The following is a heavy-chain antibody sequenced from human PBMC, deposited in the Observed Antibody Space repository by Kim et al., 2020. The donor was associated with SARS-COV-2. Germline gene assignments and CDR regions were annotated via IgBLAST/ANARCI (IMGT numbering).Heavy chain of an antibody. Sequence: GGSLRLSCGASGFPFETYWMSWVRQAPGKGLEWVANIKQDGSEQYYAESVKGRFTISRDNAQNSLYLRIDSLRAEDTAVYFCARDYGVKLGVDSWGQGTLVTVSS. CDR1: GFPFETYW. CDR3: ARDYGVKLGVDS. CDR2: IKQDGSEQ. J-gene: IGHJ4*02. V-gene: IGHV3-7*03. D-gene: IGHD3-3*01.